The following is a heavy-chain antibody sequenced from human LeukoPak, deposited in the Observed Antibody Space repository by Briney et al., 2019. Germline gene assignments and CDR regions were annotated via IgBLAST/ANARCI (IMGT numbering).Heavy chain of an antibody. CDR2: IYPGDSDT. J-gene: IGHJ3*02. Sequence: GESLKISCKGSGYSFTSYWIGWVRQMPGKGLEWMGIIYPGDSDTRYSPSFQGQVTISADKSISTAYLQWSSLKASDTAMYYCARSTDRCSSTSCYTGAFDIWGQGTMVTVSS. CDR3: ARSTDRCSSTSCYTGAFDI. CDR1: GYSFTSYW. V-gene: IGHV5-51*01. D-gene: IGHD2-2*02.